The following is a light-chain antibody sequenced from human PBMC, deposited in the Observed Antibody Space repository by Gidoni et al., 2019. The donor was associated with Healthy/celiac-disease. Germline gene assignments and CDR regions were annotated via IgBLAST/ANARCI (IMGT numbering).Light chain of an antibody. J-gene: IGKJ1*01. Sequence: EIVMPQSPATLSVSPGERATLSCRASQSVSSNLAWYQQKPGQAPRLLIYDASTRATGIPARFSGSGSGTEFTLTISSLQSEDFAVYYCQQYNNCPPWTFGQGTKVEIK. CDR3: QQYNNCPPWT. V-gene: IGKV3-15*01. CDR1: QSVSSN. CDR2: DAS.